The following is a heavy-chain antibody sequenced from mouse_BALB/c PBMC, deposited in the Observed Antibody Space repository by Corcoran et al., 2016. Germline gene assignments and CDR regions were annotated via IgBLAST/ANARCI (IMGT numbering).Heavy chain of an antibody. D-gene: IGHD3-3*01. CDR1: GYTFTSYV. Sequence: EVQLQQSGPELVKPGASVKMSCKASGYTFTSYVMHWVQQKPGQGLEWLGSIHPYNGATSYNQNFKDKARLTVDKSSSTAYMELHRLTSEYAAVDYGARSDAGTGCDDWGQGTTLTVSS. CDR2: IHPYNGAT. J-gene: IGHJ2*01. CDR3: ARSDAGTGCDD. V-gene: IGHV1S45*01.